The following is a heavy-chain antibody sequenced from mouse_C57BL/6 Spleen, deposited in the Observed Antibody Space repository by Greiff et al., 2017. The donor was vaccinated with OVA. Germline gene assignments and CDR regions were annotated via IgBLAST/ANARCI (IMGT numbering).Heavy chain of an antibody. Sequence: EVQGVESGPELVKPGASVKMSCKASGYTFTDYNMHWVKQSHGKSLEWIGYINPNNGGTSYNQKFKGKATLTVNKSSSTAYMELRSLTSEDSAVYYCARDYGSSGRFAYWGQGTLVTVSA. D-gene: IGHD1-1*01. CDR1: GYTFTDYN. CDR2: INPNNGGT. V-gene: IGHV1-22*01. J-gene: IGHJ3*01. CDR3: ARDYGSSGRFAY.